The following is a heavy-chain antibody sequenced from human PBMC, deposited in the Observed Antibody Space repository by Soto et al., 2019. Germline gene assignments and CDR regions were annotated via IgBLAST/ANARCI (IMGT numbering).Heavy chain of an antibody. J-gene: IGHJ6*02. V-gene: IGHV3-74*01. CDR3: ARLYSYGRNYYYYGMDV. CDR1: GFTFSSYW. D-gene: IGHD5-18*01. Sequence: GGSLRLSCAASGFTFSSYWMHRVRQAPGKGLVWVSRINSDGSSTSYADSVKGRFTISRDNAKNTLYLQMNSLRAEDTAVYYCARLYSYGRNYYYYGMDVWGQGTTVTVSS. CDR2: INSDGSST.